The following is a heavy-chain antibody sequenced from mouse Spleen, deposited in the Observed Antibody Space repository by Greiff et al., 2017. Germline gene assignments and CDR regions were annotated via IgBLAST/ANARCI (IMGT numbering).Heavy chain of an antibody. V-gene: IGHV6-3*01. Sequence: DVMLVESGGGLVQPGGSMKLSCVASGFTFSNYWMNWVRQSPEKGLEWVAQIRLKSDNYATHYAESVKGRFTISRDDSKSSVYLQMNNLRAEDTGIYYCSNWPWFAYWGQGTLVTVSA. J-gene: IGHJ3*01. CDR2: IRLKSDNYAT. CDR3: SNWPWFAY. CDR1: GFTFSNYW. D-gene: IGHD4-1*02.